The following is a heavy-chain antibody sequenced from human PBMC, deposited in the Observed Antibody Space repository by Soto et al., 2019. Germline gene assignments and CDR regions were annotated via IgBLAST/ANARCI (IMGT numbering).Heavy chain of an antibody. CDR2: INGGNGNT. Sequence: ASVKVSCKTSGNTFPNYALHWVRQAPGQRPEWMGWINGGNGNTKYSEHFQGRVTFTGDTSAGTAYMELSSLTSEDTAIYYCARVFCGNSSACYIYYLSYGGEEPLATV. V-gene: IGHV1-3*01. J-gene: IGHJ4*02. CDR3: ARVFCGNSSACYIYYLSY. D-gene: IGHD3-22*01. CDR1: GNTFPNYA.